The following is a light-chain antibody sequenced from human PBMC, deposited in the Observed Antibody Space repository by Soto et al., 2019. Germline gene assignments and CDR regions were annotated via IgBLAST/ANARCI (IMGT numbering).Light chain of an antibody. V-gene: IGKV1-39*01. CDR1: QSISSH. J-gene: IGKJ2*01. CDR2: VAS. CDR3: QQSQTTPT. Sequence: DILMTQSPSSLSASVGDRVTITCRASQSISSHLNWYQQESGKAPKLLISVASNLQSGVSSRFSGSGSGTDFTLTISSLQPEDVATYYCQQSQTTPTFGQGTKVEIK.